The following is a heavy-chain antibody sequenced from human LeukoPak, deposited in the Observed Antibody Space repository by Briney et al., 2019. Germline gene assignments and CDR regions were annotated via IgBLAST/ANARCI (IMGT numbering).Heavy chain of an antibody. CDR2: IHYSGST. CDR1: GGSIRNYY. V-gene: IGHV4-59*01. J-gene: IGHJ4*02. Sequence: KPSETLSLTCTVSGGSIRNYYWSWVRQPPGKGLEWIGYIHYSGSTNYNPSLKSRVTISVDTSKNQFSLKLNSVTSADTAVYYCARDRGLSAGWGQGTLVTVSS. CDR3: ARDRGLSAG.